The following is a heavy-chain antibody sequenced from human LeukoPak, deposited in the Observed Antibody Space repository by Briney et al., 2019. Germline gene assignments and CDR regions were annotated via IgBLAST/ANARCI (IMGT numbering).Heavy chain of an antibody. CDR3: ARDSSGWYFSDAFDI. Sequence: GGSLRLSCAASGFTFTSYSMNWVRQAPGKGLEWVSYISSSSSTIYYADSVKGRFTISRDNAKNSLYLQMNSPRAEDTAVYYCARDSSGWYFSDAFDIWGQGTMVTVSS. V-gene: IGHV3-48*01. D-gene: IGHD6-19*01. J-gene: IGHJ3*02. CDR1: GFTFTSYS. CDR2: ISSSSSTI.